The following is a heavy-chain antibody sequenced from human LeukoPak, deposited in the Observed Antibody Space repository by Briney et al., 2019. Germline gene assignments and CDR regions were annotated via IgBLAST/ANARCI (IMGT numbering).Heavy chain of an antibody. CDR2: IKTDGTKK. CDR1: GFTLSSYW. Sequence: GGSLRLSCAASGFTLSSYWLSWVRQAPGKGLEWVANIKTDGTKKYYVDSVKGRFTISRDNAKNSLYLQMNSLRAEDTAVYYCARDGIDGYIDYGGQGPLATVSS. CDR3: ARDGIDGYIDY. V-gene: IGHV3-7*01. J-gene: IGHJ4*02. D-gene: IGHD5-24*01.